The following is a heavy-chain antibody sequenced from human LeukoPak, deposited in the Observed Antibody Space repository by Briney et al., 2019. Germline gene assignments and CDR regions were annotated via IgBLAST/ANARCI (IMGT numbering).Heavy chain of an antibody. CDR3: APAPITMVRGVITSDAFDI. CDR1: GGTFISYA. J-gene: IGHJ3*02. CDR2: IIPIFGTA. V-gene: IGHV1-69*05. D-gene: IGHD3-10*01. Sequence: SVKVSRKASGGTFISYAISWVRQAPRQGLEWMGRIIPIFGTANYAQKFQGRVTITTDESTSTAYMELSSLRSEDTAVYYCAPAPITMVRGVITSDAFDIWGQGTMVTVSS.